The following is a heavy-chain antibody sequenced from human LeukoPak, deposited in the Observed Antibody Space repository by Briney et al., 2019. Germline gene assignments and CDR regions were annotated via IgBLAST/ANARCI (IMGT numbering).Heavy chain of an antibody. Sequence: SETLSLTCTVSGGSISSSSYYWGWIRQPPGKGLEWIGSIYYSGSTYYNPSLKSRVTISVDTSKNQFSLKLSSVTAADTAVYYCARDYGDRFDYWGQGTLVTVSS. CDR1: GGSISSSSYY. J-gene: IGHJ4*02. D-gene: IGHD4-17*01. CDR3: ARDYGDRFDY. V-gene: IGHV4-39*07. CDR2: IYYSGST.